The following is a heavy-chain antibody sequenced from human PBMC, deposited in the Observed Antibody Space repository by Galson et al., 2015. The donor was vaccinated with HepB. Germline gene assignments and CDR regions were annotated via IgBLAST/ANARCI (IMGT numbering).Heavy chain of an antibody. CDR2: ISPNSGGT. CDR3: ARGGLLWSGDTGAFDI. V-gene: IGHV1-2*05. D-gene: IGHD3-10*01. Sequence: SVKVSCKASGYTFTGYYMHWVRQAPGQGLEWMGRISPNSGGTNYAQKFQGRVTMTRDTSISTAYMELSRLRSDDTVVYYCARGGLLWSGDTGAFDIWGQGTMVTVSS. CDR1: GYTFTGYY. J-gene: IGHJ3*02.